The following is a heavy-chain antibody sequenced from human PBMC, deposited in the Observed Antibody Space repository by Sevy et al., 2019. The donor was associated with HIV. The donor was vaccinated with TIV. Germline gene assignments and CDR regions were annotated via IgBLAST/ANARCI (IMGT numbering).Heavy chain of an antibody. CDR2: ISSSGTTI. D-gene: IGHD3-22*01. Sequence: GGSLRLSCAASGFSFSSYEMNWVRQAPGKGLEWFSYISSSGTTIDYADSVKGRFTVSRDNAKNSLYLQMNSLRGEDTSVYYCARDLPGDSRMDVWVQGTTVTVSS. V-gene: IGHV3-48*03. CDR3: ARDLPGDSRMDV. CDR1: GFSFSSYE. J-gene: IGHJ6*02.